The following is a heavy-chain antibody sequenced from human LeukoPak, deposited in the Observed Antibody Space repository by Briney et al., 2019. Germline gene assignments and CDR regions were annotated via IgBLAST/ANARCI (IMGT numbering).Heavy chain of an antibody. D-gene: IGHD4-23*01. J-gene: IGHJ6*03. V-gene: IGHV4-4*07. CDR1: GGSISSYY. Sequence: SETLSLTCTVSGGSISSYYWSWIRQPAGKGLEWIGRIYTSGSTNYNPSLKSRVTMSVDTSKNQFSLKLSSVTAADTAVYYCARDADYGGNSGSRYYYYYMDVWGKGTTVTVSS. CDR2: IYTSGST. CDR3: ARDADYGGNSGSRYYYYYMDV.